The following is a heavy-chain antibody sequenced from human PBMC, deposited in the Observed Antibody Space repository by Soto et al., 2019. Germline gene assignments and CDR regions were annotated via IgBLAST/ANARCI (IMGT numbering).Heavy chain of an antibody. CDR1: GFTFSSYG. J-gene: IGHJ4*02. Sequence: PGGSLSLSCAASGFTFSSYGMHWVRQAPGKGLEWVAVIWYDGSNKYYADSVKGRFTISRDNSKNTLYLQMNSLRAEDTAVYYCARGGRIAAAGGNDYWGQGTLVTVSS. CDR2: IWYDGSNK. CDR3: ARGGRIAAAGGNDY. V-gene: IGHV3-33*01. D-gene: IGHD6-13*01.